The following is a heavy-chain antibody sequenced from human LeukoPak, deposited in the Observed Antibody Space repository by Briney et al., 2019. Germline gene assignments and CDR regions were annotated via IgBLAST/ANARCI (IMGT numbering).Heavy chain of an antibody. D-gene: IGHD3-16*01. CDR1: GGSISSYY. V-gene: IGHV4-4*09. Sequence: PSETLSLTCTVSGGSISSYYWSWIRQPPGKGLEWIGYIYTSGSTNYNPSLKSRVTISVDTSKNQFSLKLSSVTAADTAVYYCAGHKGGWFDPWGQGTLVTVSS. CDR2: IYTSGST. J-gene: IGHJ5*02. CDR3: AGHKGGWFDP.